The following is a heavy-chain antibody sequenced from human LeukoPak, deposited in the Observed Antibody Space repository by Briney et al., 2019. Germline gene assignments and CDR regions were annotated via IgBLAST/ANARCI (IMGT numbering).Heavy chain of an antibody. CDR2: INHSGST. V-gene: IGHV4-39*01. CDR1: GGSISSTNYY. D-gene: IGHD3-10*01. Sequence: SETLSLTCTVSGGSISSTNYYWGWIRQPPGKGLEWIGEINHSGSTNYNPSLKSRVTISVDTSKNQFSLKLSSVTAADTAVYYCARHVLLLWFGESGFDPWGQGTLVTVSS. CDR3: ARHVLLLWFGESGFDP. J-gene: IGHJ5*02.